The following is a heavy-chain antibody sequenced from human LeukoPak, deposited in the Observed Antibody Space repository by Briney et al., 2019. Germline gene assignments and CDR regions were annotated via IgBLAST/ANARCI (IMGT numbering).Heavy chain of an antibody. CDR3: ARDFYEGYFDWLLSFDY. CDR1: GFTFSSYA. D-gene: IGHD3-9*01. CDR2: ISYDGSNK. J-gene: IGHJ4*02. V-gene: IGHV3-30*04. Sequence: PGGSLRLSCAASGFTFSSYAKHWVRQAPGKGLEWVAVISYDGSNKYYADSVKGRFTISRDNSKNTLYLQMNSLRAEDTAVYYCARDFYEGYFDWLLSFDYWGQGTLVTVSS.